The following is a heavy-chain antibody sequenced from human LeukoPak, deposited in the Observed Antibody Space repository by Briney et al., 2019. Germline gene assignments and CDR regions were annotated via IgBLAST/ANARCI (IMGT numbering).Heavy chain of an antibody. Sequence: GASVKVSCKASGYTFTSYYMHWVRQAPGQGLEWMGIINPSGGSTSYAQKFQGRVTMTRDTSTSTVYMELSSLRSEDTAVYYCARGWNYYDSKPRGPRPSTGDYYYYYYMDVWGKGTTVTVSS. CDR2: INPSGGST. V-gene: IGHV1-46*01. CDR1: GYTFTSYY. J-gene: IGHJ6*03. D-gene: IGHD3-22*01. CDR3: ARGWNYYDSKPRGPRPSTGDYYYYYYMDV.